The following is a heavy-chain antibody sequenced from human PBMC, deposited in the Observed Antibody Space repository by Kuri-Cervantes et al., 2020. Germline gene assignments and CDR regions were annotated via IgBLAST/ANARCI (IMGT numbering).Heavy chain of an antibody. CDR3: ARGDPGGAFDI. Sequence: SVKVSCKASGYTFTSYGISWVRQAPGQGLEWMGGIIPIFGTANYAQKFQGRVTITADESTSTAYMELSSLRSEDTAVYYCARGDPGGAFDIWGQGTMVTVSS. D-gene: IGHD3-16*01. CDR1: GYTFTSYG. J-gene: IGHJ3*02. V-gene: IGHV1-69*13. CDR2: IIPIFGTA.